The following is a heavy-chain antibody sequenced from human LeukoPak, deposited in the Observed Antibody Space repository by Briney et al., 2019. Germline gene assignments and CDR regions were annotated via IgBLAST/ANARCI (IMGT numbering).Heavy chain of an antibody. V-gene: IGHV3-64D*06. D-gene: IGHD5-24*01. Sequence: GGSLRLSCSASGFTFSISAMHWVRQAPGKGLQYVSVISGNGVTTSYADSVKGRFTVSRDNSKNTVYLQMSSLRAEDTAVYYCVADGRDGYDIYFHHWGQGTLVTVSS. J-gene: IGHJ1*01. CDR3: VADGRDGYDIYFHH. CDR2: ISGNGVTT. CDR1: GFTFSISA.